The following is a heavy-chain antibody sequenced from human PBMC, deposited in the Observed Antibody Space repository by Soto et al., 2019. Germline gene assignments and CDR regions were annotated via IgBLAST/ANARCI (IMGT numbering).Heavy chain of an antibody. CDR1: GGSFSGYD. Sequence: PSEPLSVTCAVYGGSFSGYDWGWIRQTKGKGLEWIGNIYYSGSTYYNPSLKGRVTISVDTSKNQFSLKLSSVTAADTAVYYCARSYYDILTGYYPDNWFDPWGQGTLVTVSS. J-gene: IGHJ5*02. CDR3: ARSYYDILTGYYPDNWFDP. V-gene: IGHV4-34*01. CDR2: IYYSGST. D-gene: IGHD3-9*01.